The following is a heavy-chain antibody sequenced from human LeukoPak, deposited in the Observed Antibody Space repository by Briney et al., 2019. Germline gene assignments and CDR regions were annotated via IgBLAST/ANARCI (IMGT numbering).Heavy chain of an antibody. CDR2: ISSSSSYI. V-gene: IGHV3-21*01. D-gene: IGHD2-15*01. CDR1: GFTFSRYS. CDR3: ASYCSGGSCYFADFDN. J-gene: IGHJ4*02. Sequence: PGGSLRLSCAASGFTFSRYSINWVRQAPGKGLEWVSSISSSSSYIYYADSVKGRFTISRAKGKNSLYLQMNCLRTEDTAVYYCASYCSGGSCYFADFDNWGQGTLVTVSS.